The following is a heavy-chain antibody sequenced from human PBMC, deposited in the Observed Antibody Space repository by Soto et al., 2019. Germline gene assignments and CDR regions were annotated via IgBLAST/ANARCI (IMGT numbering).Heavy chain of an antibody. V-gene: IGHV1-8*01. D-gene: IGHD2-2*02. CDR3: ARGLGYCSSTSCYTVYYYYGMDV. Sequence: ASVKVSCKASGYTFTSYDINWVRQATGQGLEWMGWMNPNSGNTGYAQKFQGRVTMTRNTSISTAYMELSSLRSEDTAVYYCARGLGYCSSTSCYTVYYYYGMDVWGQGATVTVSS. J-gene: IGHJ6*02. CDR1: GYTFTSYD. CDR2: MNPNSGNT.